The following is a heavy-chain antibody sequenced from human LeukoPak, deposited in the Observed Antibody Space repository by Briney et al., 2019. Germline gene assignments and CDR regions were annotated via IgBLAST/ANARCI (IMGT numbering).Heavy chain of an antibody. Sequence: AGGSLRLSCAASGFTFSSYSMNWVRQAPGKGLEWVSSISSSSSYIYYADSVKGRFTISRDNAKNSLYLQMNSLRAEDTAVYYCARDYDFWSGYYSNWGQGTLVTVSS. V-gene: IGHV3-21*01. CDR1: GFTFSSYS. D-gene: IGHD3-3*01. J-gene: IGHJ4*02. CDR3: ARDYDFWSGYYSN. CDR2: ISSSSSYI.